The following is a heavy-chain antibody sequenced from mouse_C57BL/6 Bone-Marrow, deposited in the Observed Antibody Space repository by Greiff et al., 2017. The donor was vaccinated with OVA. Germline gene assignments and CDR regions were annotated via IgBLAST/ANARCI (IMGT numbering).Heavy chain of an antibody. CDR1: GYTFTSYW. Sequence: QVQLQQPGAELVMPGASVKLSCKASGYTFTSYWMHWVKQRPGQGLEWIGEIDPSDSYTNYTQKFKGKSTLTVDKSSSTAYMQLSSLTSEDSAVYYCAREDWDEYFDVWGTGTTVTVSS. V-gene: IGHV1-69*01. D-gene: IGHD4-1*01. J-gene: IGHJ1*03. CDR3: AREDWDEYFDV. CDR2: IDPSDSYT.